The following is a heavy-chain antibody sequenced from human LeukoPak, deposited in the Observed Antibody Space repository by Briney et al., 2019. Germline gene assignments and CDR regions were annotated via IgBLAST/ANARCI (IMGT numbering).Heavy chain of an antibody. CDR3: ARDRYSYSSMYA. CDR1: GGSFSGYY. V-gene: IGHV4-34*01. CDR2: INHSGST. J-gene: IGHJ6*02. Sequence: PSETLSLTCAVYGGSFSGYYWSWIRQPPGKGLEWIGEINHSGSTNYNPSLKSRVTISVDTSKNQFSLKLSSVTAADTAVYYCARDRYSYSSMYAWGPGTTGTVSS.